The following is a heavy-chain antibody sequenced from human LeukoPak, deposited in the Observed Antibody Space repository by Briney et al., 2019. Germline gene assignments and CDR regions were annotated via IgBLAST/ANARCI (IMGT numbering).Heavy chain of an antibody. CDR1: GFTFDDYG. CDR3: ARVLTGYYI. J-gene: IGHJ4*02. D-gene: IGHD3-9*01. CDR2: INSDGSST. Sequence: HPGRSLRLSCAASGFTFDDYGMHWVRQAPGKGLVWVSRINSDGSSTSYADSVKGRFTISRDNAKNTLYLQMNSLRAEDTAVYYCARVLTGYYIWGQGTLVTVSS. V-gene: IGHV3-74*01.